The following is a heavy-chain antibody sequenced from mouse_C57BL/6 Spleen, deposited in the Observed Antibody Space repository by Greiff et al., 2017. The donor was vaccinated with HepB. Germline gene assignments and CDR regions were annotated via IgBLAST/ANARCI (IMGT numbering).Heavy chain of an antibody. D-gene: IGHD2-3*01. Sequence: EVNVVESEGGLVQPGRSMKLSCTASGFTFSDYYMAWVRQVPEKGLEWVANINYDGSSTYYLDSLKSRFIISRDNAKNILYLQMSSLKSEDTATYYCARVYDGSYFDVWGTGTTVTVSS. J-gene: IGHJ1*03. V-gene: IGHV5-16*01. CDR2: INYDGSST. CDR1: GFTFSDYY. CDR3: ARVYDGSYFDV.